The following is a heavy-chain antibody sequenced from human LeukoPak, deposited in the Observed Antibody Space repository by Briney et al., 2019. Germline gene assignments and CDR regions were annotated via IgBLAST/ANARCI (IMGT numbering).Heavy chain of an antibody. D-gene: IGHD4-17*01. V-gene: IGHV3-30*04. CDR2: ISYDGSNK. CDR3: AREQKGELDYGDYPWGVDAFDI. Sequence: GGSLRLSCAASGSTFSSYAMHWVRQAPGKGLEWVAVISYDGSNKYYADSVKGRFTISRDNSKNTLYLQMNSLRAEDTAVYYCAREQKGELDYGDYPWGVDAFDIWGQGTMVTVSS. J-gene: IGHJ3*02. CDR1: GSTFSSYA.